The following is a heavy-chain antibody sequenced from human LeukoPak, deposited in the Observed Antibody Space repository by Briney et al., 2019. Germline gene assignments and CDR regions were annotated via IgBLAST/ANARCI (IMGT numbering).Heavy chain of an antibody. V-gene: IGHV3-66*02. J-gene: IGHJ3*02. Sequence: GGSLRLSCAASGFAVSSNYMNWVRQAPGKGLEWVSVIYSGGSTYYADSVKGRFTISRDNSKNTLYVQMNSLGAEDTAVYYCARSSRDVDAFDIWGQGTMVTVSS. CDR1: GFAVSSNY. CDR2: IYSGGST. CDR3: ARSSRDVDAFDI. D-gene: IGHD5-24*01.